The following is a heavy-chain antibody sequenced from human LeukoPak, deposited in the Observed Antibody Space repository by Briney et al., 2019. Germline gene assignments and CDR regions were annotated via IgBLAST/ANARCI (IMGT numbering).Heavy chain of an antibody. Sequence: GGSLRLSCAASGFTFSSYGMHWVRQAPGKGLEWVAVISYDGSNKYYADSVKGRFTISRDNSKNTLYLQMNSLRAEDTAVYYCARGYYDSSGYYYEGYWGQGTLVTVSS. J-gene: IGHJ4*02. V-gene: IGHV3-30*19. CDR3: ARGYYDSSGYYYEGY. CDR2: ISYDGSNK. D-gene: IGHD3-22*01. CDR1: GFTFSSYG.